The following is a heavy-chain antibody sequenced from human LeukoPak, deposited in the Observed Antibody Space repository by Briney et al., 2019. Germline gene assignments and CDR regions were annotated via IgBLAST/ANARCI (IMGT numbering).Heavy chain of an antibody. Sequence: GGSLRLSCAASGFTVSSNYMSWVRQAPGKGLEWVSVIYSGGSTYYADSVKGRFTISRDNSKNTLYLQMNSLRAEDTAVYYCARDSRAYYYGSGSSTNFDAFDIWGQGTMVTVSS. J-gene: IGHJ3*02. D-gene: IGHD3-10*01. CDR2: IYSGGST. CDR1: GFTVSSNY. CDR3: ARDSRAYYYGSGSSTNFDAFDI. V-gene: IGHV3-66*01.